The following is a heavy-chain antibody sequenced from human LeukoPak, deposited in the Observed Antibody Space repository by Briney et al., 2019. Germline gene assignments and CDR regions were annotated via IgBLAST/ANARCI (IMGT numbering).Heavy chain of an antibody. CDR2: INHSGST. D-gene: IGHD4-17*01. J-gene: IGHJ6*03. CDR1: GGSFSGYY. CDR3: ARWTTVTTPYYYYYMDV. Sequence: SETLSLTCAVYGGSFSGYYWSWIRQPPGKGLEWIGEINHSGSTNYNPSLKSRVTMSVDTSKNQFSLKLSSVTAADTAVYYCARWTTVTTPYYYYYMDVWGKGTTVTISS. V-gene: IGHV4-34*01.